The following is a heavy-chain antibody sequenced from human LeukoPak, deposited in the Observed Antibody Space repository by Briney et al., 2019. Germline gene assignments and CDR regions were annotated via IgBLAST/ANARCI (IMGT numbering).Heavy chain of an antibody. D-gene: IGHD3-22*01. CDR3: ARARYYYDSSGYYSDRYYFDY. J-gene: IGHJ4*02. CDR2: ISAYNGNT. V-gene: IGHV1-18*01. CDR1: GYTFTSYG. Sequence: ASVKVSCKASGYTFTSYGISWVRQAPGQGLEWMGWISAYNGNTNYAQKLQGRVTMTTDTSTSTAYMELRSLRSDDTAVYYCARARYYYDSSGYYSDRYYFDYWGQGTLVTVSS.